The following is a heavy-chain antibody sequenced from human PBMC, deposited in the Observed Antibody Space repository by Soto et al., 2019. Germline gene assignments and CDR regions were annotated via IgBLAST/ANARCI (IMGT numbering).Heavy chain of an antibody. CDR2: MNPNSGNT. J-gene: IGHJ6*03. V-gene: IGHV1-8*01. CDR1: GYTFTSYD. CDR3: ARGSTLVVALSEDYYYYYYMDV. Sequence: GASVKVSCKASGYTFTSYDINWVRQAPGQGLEWMGWMNPNSGNTGYAQKFQGRVTMTRNTSISTAYMELSSLRSEDTAVYYCARGSTLVVALSEDYYYYYYMDVWGKGTTVTVSS. D-gene: IGHD2-15*01.